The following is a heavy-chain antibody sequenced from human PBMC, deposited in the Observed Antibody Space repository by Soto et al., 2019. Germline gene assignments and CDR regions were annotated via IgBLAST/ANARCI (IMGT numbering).Heavy chain of an antibody. CDR2: NYDSGIT. Sequence: QVQLHESGPGLVKPSQTLSLACTVSGGSVGSGEYYYSWIRQPPGKGLVWIGYNYDSGITKYTPSLKGRVTMSLDRSNNEVSQKLSSVTAADTAVYFCARDVAHGYTENVWGHGTMVTVSS. V-gene: IGHV4-30-4*01. D-gene: IGHD5-18*01. CDR1: GGSVGSGEYY. CDR3: ARDVAHGYTENV. J-gene: IGHJ3*01.